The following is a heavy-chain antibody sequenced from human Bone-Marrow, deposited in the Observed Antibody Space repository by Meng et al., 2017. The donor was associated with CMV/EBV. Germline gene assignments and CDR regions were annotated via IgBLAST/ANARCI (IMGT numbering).Heavy chain of an antibody. V-gene: IGHV3-13*01. J-gene: IGHJ6*02. CDR1: GFTFSSYD. D-gene: IGHD2-2*01. Sequence: GESLKISCAASGFTFSSYDMHWVRQATGKGLEWVSAIGTAGDTYYPGSVKGRFTISRENAKNSLYLQMNSLRAGDTAVYYCARGDLAYCSSTSCHYGRDVWGQGTTITVSS. CDR3: ARGDLAYCSSTSCHYGRDV. CDR2: IGTAGDT.